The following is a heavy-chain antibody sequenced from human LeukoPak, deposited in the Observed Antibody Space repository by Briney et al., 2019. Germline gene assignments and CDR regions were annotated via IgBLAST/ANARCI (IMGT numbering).Heavy chain of an antibody. CDR3: ARDVFGYDSRGDPDY. J-gene: IGHJ4*02. CDR2: IIPIFGTA. V-gene: IGHV1-69*05. D-gene: IGHD3-22*01. Sequence: APVKVSCKASGGTFSSYAISWVRQAPGQGLEWMGGIIPIFGTADYAQKFQGRVAITTDESTSTAYMELSSLRSEDTAMYYCARDVFGYDSRGDPDYWGQGTLVTVSS. CDR1: GGTFSSYA.